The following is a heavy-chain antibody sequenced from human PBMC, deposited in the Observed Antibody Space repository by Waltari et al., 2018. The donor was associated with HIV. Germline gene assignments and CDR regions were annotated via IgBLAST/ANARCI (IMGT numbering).Heavy chain of an antibody. CDR1: GYTFPSYD. Sequence: QVQLVQSGAEVKKPGASVKVSCKASGYTFPSYDIHWVRQATGQGPEWMGWMNPNSGNTGYAQRFQGRVTMTRNTSISTAYMELSSLRSEDTAVYYCARGPLTTPRGYFDSWGQGTLVTVSS. CDR2: MNPNSGNT. CDR3: ARGPLTTPRGYFDS. V-gene: IGHV1-8*01. J-gene: IGHJ4*02. D-gene: IGHD4-17*01.